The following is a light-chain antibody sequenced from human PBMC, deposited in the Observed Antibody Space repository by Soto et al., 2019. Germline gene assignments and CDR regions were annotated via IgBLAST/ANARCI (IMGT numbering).Light chain of an antibody. J-gene: IGKJ3*01. CDR3: QQRSSWPT. Sequence: EIVLTQSPATLSLSPGERATLSCRASQSVSGYFAWYQQKPGQTPRLLISDASNRATGIPARFSGSGSGTDFPLTISSLEPEDFAVYYCQQRSSWPTFGPGTKLDIK. CDR2: DAS. CDR1: QSVSGY. V-gene: IGKV3-11*01.